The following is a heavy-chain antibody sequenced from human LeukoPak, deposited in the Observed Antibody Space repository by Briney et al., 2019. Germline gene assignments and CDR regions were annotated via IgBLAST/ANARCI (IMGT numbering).Heavy chain of an antibody. Sequence: SGGSLRLSCAASGFTFSRYAMSWVRQAPGKGLEWVSAISGTGESTYYADSVEGRFTISRDNSNSTLNLQMDSLRAEDTAVYYCATTYHYDSSGYLWDSWGQGTLVTVSS. CDR1: GFTFSRYA. CDR3: ATTYHYDSSGYLWDS. CDR2: ISGTGEST. D-gene: IGHD3-22*01. V-gene: IGHV3-23*01. J-gene: IGHJ4*02.